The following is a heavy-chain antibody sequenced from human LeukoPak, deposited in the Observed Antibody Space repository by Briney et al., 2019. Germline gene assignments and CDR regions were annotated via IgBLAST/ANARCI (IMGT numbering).Heavy chain of an antibody. CDR3: ARDRDKGLRAWIYYYGMDV. V-gene: IGHV1-69*04. Sequence: SVKVSCKASGGTFSSYAISWVRQAPGQGLEWMGRIIPILGIANYAQKFQGRVTITADKSTSTAYMELSSLRSEDTAVYYCARDRDKGLRAWIYYYGMDVWGQGTTVTVSS. CDR1: GGTFSSYA. CDR2: IIPILGIA. J-gene: IGHJ6*02. D-gene: IGHD5-24*01.